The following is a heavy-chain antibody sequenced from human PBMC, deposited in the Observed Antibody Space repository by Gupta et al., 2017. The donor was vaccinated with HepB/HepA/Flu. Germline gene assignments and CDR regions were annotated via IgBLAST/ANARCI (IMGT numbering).Heavy chain of an antibody. CDR1: TFSSYS. D-gene: IGHD4-17*01. Sequence: TFSSYSMNWVRQAPGKGLEWVSTISSSSSYIYYADSVKGRFTISRDNAKNSLYLQMNSLRAEDTAVYYCARDYPALWSTVTRALWYYGMDVWGQGTTVTVSS. CDR3: ARDYPALWSTVTRALWYYGMDV. CDR2: ISSSSSYI. J-gene: IGHJ6*02. V-gene: IGHV3-21*01.